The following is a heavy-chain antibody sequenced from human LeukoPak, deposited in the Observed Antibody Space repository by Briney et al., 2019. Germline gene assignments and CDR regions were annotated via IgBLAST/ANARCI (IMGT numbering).Heavy chain of an antibody. V-gene: IGHV4-39*01. D-gene: IGHD3-22*01. CDR3: ARHSYYYDSSGYHYYFDY. J-gene: IGHJ4*02. CDR2: IYYSGST. CDR1: GGSISSSSYY. Sequence: SETLSLTCTVSGGSISSSSYYWGWIRQPPGKGLEWIGSIYYSGSTYYNPSLKRRVTISVDTSKNQFSLKLSSVTAADTAVYYCARHSYYYDSSGYHYYFDYWGQGTLVTVSS.